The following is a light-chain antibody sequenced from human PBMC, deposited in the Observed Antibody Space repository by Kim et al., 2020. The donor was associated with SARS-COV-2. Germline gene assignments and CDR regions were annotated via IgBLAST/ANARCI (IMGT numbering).Light chain of an antibody. CDR1: QSVGSSY. CDR2: GAS. Sequence: SPGERATLSCRSRQSVGSSYLAWYQQKPGQAPRLLIYGASGRATGIPDRFSGSGSGTDFTLTISRLEPEDFAVYYCQQYGSSLITFGQGTRLEIK. CDR3: QQYGSSLIT. V-gene: IGKV3-20*01. J-gene: IGKJ5*01.